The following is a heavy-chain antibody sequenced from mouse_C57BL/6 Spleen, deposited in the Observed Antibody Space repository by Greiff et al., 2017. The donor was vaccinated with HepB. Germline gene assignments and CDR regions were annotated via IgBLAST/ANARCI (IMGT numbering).Heavy chain of an antibody. Sequence: EVQLVESGGGLVKPGGSLKLSCAASGFTFSSYAMSWVRQTPEKRLEWVATISDGGSYTYYPDNVKGRFTISRDNAKNNLYLQMSHLKSEDTAMYYCARGGYYWYFDVWGTGTTVTVSS. J-gene: IGHJ1*03. V-gene: IGHV5-4*01. CDR1: GFTFSSYA. D-gene: IGHD2-2*01. CDR2: ISDGGSYT. CDR3: ARGGYYWYFDV.